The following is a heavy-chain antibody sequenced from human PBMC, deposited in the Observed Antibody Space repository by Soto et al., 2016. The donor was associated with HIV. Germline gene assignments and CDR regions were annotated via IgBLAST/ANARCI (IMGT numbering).Heavy chain of an antibody. J-gene: IGHJ4*02. D-gene: IGHD3-22*01. CDR2: IYYSGST. V-gene: IGHV4-39*01. Sequence: QLQLQESGPGLVKPSETLSLTCTVSGGSISSSSYYWGWIRQPPGKGLEWIGSIYYSGSTYYNPSLKSRVTISVDTSKNQFSLKLSSVTAADTAVYYCARHLNNQMIVWLSPLYFDYWAREPGHRLL. CDR3: ARHLNNQMIVWLSPLYFDY. CDR1: GGSISSSSYY.